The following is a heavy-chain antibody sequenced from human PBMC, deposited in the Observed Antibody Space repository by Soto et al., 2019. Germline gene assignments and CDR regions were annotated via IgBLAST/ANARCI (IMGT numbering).Heavy chain of an antibody. CDR1: GGSISRGVYY. CDR3: ACGLRSSDWYDY. CDR2: ISYTGST. Sequence: PSGTLSLTCTVSGGSISRGVYYWSWIRQHPGKGLEWIGYISYTGSTTYNSSLKSRVTISVDTSKNQFSLKLSSVTAADTAVYYCACGLRSSDWYDYCAPGTLVPGSS. V-gene: IGHV4-61*08. J-gene: IGHJ4*02. D-gene: IGHD6-19*01.